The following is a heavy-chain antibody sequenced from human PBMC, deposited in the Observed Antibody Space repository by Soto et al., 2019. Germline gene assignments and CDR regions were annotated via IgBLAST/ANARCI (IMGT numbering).Heavy chain of an antibody. V-gene: IGHV4-30-4*01. CDR3: ARGEWELLIDY. D-gene: IGHD1-26*01. Sequence: QVQLQKSGPGLVKPSQTLSLTCAVSGDSITSGDFYWTWIRKPPGKGLEWIGYGYYSGNTYFNPSLKSRVSMSVDTSKNQFSLKVYSVTSADTAVYYCARGEWELLIDYWGQGTLVTVSS. J-gene: IGHJ4*02. CDR2: GYYSGNT. CDR1: GDSITSGDFY.